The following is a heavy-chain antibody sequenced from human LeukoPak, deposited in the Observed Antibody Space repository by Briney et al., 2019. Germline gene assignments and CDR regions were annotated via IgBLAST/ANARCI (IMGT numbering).Heavy chain of an antibody. CDR3: ASEWELLPPTGGAFDI. J-gene: IGHJ3*02. CDR1: GGSISSYY. V-gene: IGHV4-59*08. D-gene: IGHD1-26*01. Sequence: SETLSLTCTVSGGSISSYYWSWIRQPPGKGLEWIGYIYYSGSTNYNPSLKSRVTISVDMSKNQFSLKLSSVTAADTAVYYCASEWELLPPTGGAFDIWGQGTMVTVSS. CDR2: IYYSGST.